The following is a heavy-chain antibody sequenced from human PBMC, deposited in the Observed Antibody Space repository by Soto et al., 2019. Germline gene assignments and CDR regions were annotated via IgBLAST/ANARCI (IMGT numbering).Heavy chain of an antibody. CDR2: IAFNERIK. D-gene: IGHD2-2*01. CDR1: GFTFRNYG. J-gene: IGHJ4*02. CDR3: AKDRNGYCSTTSCSWAVDY. Sequence: QVQLVESGGGVVQPGRSLRLSCAASGFTFRNYGMHWVRRAPGKGLEWVALIAFNERIKYYADAVKGRFIISRDNSKHSLYMQMNSLRAEDTAVYYCAKDRNGYCSTTSCSWAVDYWGQGTLVTVSS. V-gene: IGHV3-30*18.